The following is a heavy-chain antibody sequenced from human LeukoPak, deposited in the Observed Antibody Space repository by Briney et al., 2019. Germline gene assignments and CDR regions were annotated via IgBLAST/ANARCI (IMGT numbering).Heavy chain of an antibody. CDR3: AREVVDIVATTLSYFDY. CDR2: INHSGST. Sequence: PSETLSLTCAVYGGSFSGYYWSWLRQPPGKGLEWLGEINHSGSTNYNPSLKSRVTISVDTSKNQFSLKLSSVTAADTAVYYCAREVVDIVATTLSYFDYWGQGTLVTVSS. V-gene: IGHV4-34*01. J-gene: IGHJ4*02. CDR1: GGSFSGYY. D-gene: IGHD5-12*01.